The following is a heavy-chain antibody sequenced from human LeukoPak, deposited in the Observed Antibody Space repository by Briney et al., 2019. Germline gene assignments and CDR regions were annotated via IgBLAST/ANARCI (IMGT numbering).Heavy chain of an antibody. J-gene: IGHJ4*02. CDR1: GGTFSSYA. Sequence: GASVKVSCEASGGTFSSYAISWVRQAPGQGLEWMGGIIPIFGTANYAQKFQGRVTITADESTSTAYMELSSLRSEDTAVYYCAREAYGDYETFDYWGQGTLVTVSS. CDR3: AREAYGDYETFDY. D-gene: IGHD4-17*01. V-gene: IGHV1-69*13. CDR2: IIPIFGTA.